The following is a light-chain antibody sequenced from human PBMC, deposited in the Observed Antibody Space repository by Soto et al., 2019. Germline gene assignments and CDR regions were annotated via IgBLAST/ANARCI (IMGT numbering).Light chain of an antibody. V-gene: IGLV2-14*03. Sequence: QSALTQPASVSGSPGQSITISCTGTSSDVGGYNYVSWYQHRPGKAPKVMIYDVSNRPSGVSNRFSGSKSGNTASLTISGLQAEDEADFYCSSYTSSSTVVFGGGTQLTVL. CDR3: SSYTSSSTVV. CDR2: DVS. CDR1: SSDVGGYNY. J-gene: IGLJ2*01.